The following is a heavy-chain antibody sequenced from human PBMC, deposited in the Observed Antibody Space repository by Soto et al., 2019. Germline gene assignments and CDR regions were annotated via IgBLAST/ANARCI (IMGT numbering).Heavy chain of an antibody. D-gene: IGHD6-19*01. CDR3: AMPDSSGWPNAF. Sequence: EVQLVGSGGGLEQPGSSLRLSCSSSGFTFDDYAMHWVRRAPGKGPEWVAGFSWHGASIDYGESVKGRFTISRDKAKNGQYLQMNSLRPDDMAFYYCAMPDSSGWPNAF. V-gene: IGHV3-9*03. CDR1: GFTFDDYA. J-gene: IGHJ3*01. CDR2: FSWHGASI.